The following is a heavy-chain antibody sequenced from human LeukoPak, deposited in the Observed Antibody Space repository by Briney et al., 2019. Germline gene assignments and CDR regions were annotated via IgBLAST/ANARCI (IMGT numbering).Heavy chain of an antibody. CDR3: AREGSDAFDI. J-gene: IGHJ3*02. V-gene: IGHV3-48*01. CDR1: GFTFSSYS. CDR2: ISSSSSTI. Sequence: GGSLRLSCAASGFTFSSYSMNWVRQAPGKGLEWVSYISSSSSTIYYADSVKGRFTISRDNAKNSLYLQVNSLRAEDAAVYYCAREGSDAFDIWGQGTMVTVSS.